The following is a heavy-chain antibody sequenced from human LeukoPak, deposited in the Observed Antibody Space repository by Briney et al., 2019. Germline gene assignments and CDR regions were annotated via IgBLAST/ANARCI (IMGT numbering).Heavy chain of an antibody. CDR1: GGSVSGSPYY. V-gene: IGHV4-39*01. D-gene: IGHD2-2*01. CDR2: IYYSGST. CDR3: ARQNVFCSSTTCPEFDP. J-gene: IGHJ5*02. Sequence: SETLSLTCTVSGGSVSGSPYYWGWIRQPPGKGLEWIGNIYYSGSTYYNPSLKSRVTISVDTSKNQFSLKLSSVTAADTAVYYCARQNVFCSSTTCPEFDPWGQGTLVTVSS.